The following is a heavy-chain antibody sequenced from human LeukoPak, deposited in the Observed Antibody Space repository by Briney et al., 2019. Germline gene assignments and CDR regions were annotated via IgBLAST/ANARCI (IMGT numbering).Heavy chain of an antibody. CDR1: GYTFTGYY. CDR3: ARARSGSYYPPDAFDI. Sequence: ASVKVSCKASGYTFTGYYMHWVRQAPGQGLEWMGRINPNSGGTNYAQKFQGRVTMTRDTSISTAYMELSRLRSDDTAVYYCARARSGSYYPPDAFDIWGQGTMVTVSS. V-gene: IGHV1-2*06. D-gene: IGHD1-26*01. J-gene: IGHJ3*02. CDR2: INPNSGGT.